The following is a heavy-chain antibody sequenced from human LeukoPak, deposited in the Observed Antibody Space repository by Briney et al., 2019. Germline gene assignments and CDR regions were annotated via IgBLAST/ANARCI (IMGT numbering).Heavy chain of an antibody. CDR2: LSGDRGNI. V-gene: IGHV3-23*01. CDR3: AKDGLPRGASWFGP. Sequence: GGSLRLSCAASGFSFSSYSMSWVRQAPGKGLEWVSALSGDRGNIYYADSVRGRFAISRDNSKNTLYLQMNSLRVEDTATYYCAKDGLPRGASWFGPWGQGILVTVSS. D-gene: IGHD3-10*01. J-gene: IGHJ5*02. CDR1: GFSFSSYS.